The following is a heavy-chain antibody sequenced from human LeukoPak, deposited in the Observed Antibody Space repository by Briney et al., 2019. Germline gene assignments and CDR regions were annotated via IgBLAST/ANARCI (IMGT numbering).Heavy chain of an antibody. J-gene: IGHJ4*02. V-gene: IGHV3-11*01. CDR2: ISSSGSTI. Sequence: GGSLRLSCAASGFTFSDYYMSWIRQAPGKGLEWVSYISSSGSTIYYADSVKGRFTISRDNAKNSLYLQMNSLRAEDTAVYYCARDLYEDIVVVPAASFDYGGQGPLVTVSS. CDR3: ARDLYEDIVVVPAASFDY. D-gene: IGHD2-2*01. CDR1: GFTFSDYY.